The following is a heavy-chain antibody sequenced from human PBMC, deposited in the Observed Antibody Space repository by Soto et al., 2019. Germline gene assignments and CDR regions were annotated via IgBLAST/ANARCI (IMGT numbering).Heavy chain of an antibody. CDR3: AREAMIVVVTLGAFDI. V-gene: IGHV4-30-4*01. CDR2: IYYSGST. Sequence: QVQLQESGPGLVKPSQTLSLTCTVSGGSISSGDYYWSWIRQPPGKGLECIGYIYYSGSTYYNPSLKSRVTISVDTSKKHVSLKLSSETAADTAVYYCAREAMIVVVTLGAFDIWGQGTMVTVSS. CDR1: GGSISSGDYY. D-gene: IGHD3-22*01. J-gene: IGHJ3*02.